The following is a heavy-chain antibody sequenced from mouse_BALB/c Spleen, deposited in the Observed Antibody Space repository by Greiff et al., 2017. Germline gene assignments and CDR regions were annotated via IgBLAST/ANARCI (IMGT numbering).Heavy chain of an antibody. D-gene: IGHD2-2*01. J-gene: IGHJ3*01. CDR2: ISYDGSN. CDR3: AREATMVTTRTLAY. CDR1: GYSITSGYY. V-gene: IGHV3-6*02. Sequence: EVQLQESGPGLVKPSQSLSLTCSVTGYSITSGYYWNWIRQFPGNKLEWMGYISYDGSNNYNPSLKNRISITRDTSKNQFFLKLNSVTTEDTATYYCAREATMVTTRTLAYWGQGTLVTVSA.